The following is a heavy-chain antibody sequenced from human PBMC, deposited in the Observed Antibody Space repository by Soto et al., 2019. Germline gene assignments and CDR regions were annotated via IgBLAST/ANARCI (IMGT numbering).Heavy chain of an antibody. CDR2: IYYSGST. CDR3: ARHHPGLGPYGDYEDSVFDY. CDR1: GGSISSSSYY. J-gene: IGHJ4*02. D-gene: IGHD4-17*01. Sequence: SQTLSLTCTVSGGSISSSSYYWGWIRQPPGKGLVWIGSIYYSGSTYYNPSLKSRVTISVDTSKNQFSLKLSSVTAADTAVYYCARHHPGLGPYGDYEDSVFDYWGQGTLVTVSS. V-gene: IGHV4-39*01.